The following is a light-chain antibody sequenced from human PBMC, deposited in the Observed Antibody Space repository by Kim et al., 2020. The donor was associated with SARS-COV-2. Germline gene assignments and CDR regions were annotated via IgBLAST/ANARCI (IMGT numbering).Light chain of an antibody. Sequence: SAAVGDTVTINCRASQYIGRWLAWYQQKPGNAPKVLIYDASTLESGVTSRFNASGSGTEFTLTITNVQPDDFATYYCQQYNSPYTFGQGTKLEIK. CDR3: QQYNSPYT. CDR2: DAS. J-gene: IGKJ2*01. CDR1: QYIGRW. V-gene: IGKV1-5*01.